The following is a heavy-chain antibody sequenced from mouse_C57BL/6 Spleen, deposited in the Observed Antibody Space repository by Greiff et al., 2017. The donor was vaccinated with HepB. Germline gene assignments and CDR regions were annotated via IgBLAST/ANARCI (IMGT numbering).Heavy chain of an antibody. V-gene: IGHV1-82*01. CDR1: GYAFSSSW. CDR2: IHPGDGDT. Sequence: VQLQPSGPELAKPGASVKISCKASGYAFSSSWMNWVKQRPGKGLEWIGRIHPGDGDTNYNGKFKGKATLTADKSSSTAYMQLSSLTSEDSAVYFCAREVVIATVVVCWYFDVWGTGTTVTVSS. D-gene: IGHD1-1*01. CDR3: AREVVIATVVVCWYFDV. J-gene: IGHJ1*03.